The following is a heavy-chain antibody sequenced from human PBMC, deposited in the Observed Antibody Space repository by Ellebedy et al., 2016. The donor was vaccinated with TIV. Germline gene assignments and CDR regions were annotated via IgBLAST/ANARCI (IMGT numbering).Heavy chain of an antibody. CDR3: AKRSVNCYLGEGGYFDY. D-gene: IGHD2-21*01. Sequence: PGGSLRLSCAASGFIFRNYAMMWVRQAPGKGLEWVSSITDSGGSTYYAASVKGRFTISRDNSKNMLYLQMNSLRVEDTAVYYCAKRSVNCYLGEGGYFDYWGQGTRVTVSS. CDR2: ITDSGGST. CDR1: GFIFRNYA. V-gene: IGHV3-23*01. J-gene: IGHJ4*02.